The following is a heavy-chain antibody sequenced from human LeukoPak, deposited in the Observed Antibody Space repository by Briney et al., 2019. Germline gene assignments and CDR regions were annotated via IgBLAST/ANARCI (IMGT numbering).Heavy chain of an antibody. D-gene: IGHD4-17*01. CDR3: ARPYGDYLYGMDV. Sequence: SETLSLTCTVSGGSISISSYYWGWIRQPPGKGLEWIGSIYYSGSTYYNPSLKSRVTISVDTSKNQFSLKLSSVTAADTAVYYCARPYGDYLYGMDVWGQGTTVTVSS. CDR1: GGSISISSYY. J-gene: IGHJ6*02. V-gene: IGHV4-39*01. CDR2: IYYSGST.